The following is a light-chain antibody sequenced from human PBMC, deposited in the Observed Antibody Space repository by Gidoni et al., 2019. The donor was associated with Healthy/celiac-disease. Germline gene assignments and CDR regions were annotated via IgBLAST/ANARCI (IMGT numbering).Light chain of an antibody. CDR2: CAS. Sequence: DIVLTQSPGTLSLSPGERATLSCRASESVSSSYLAWYHQKPGQAPRRLIYCASSRATGIPDRFSGSGSGTDFTLTISRLEPEDFAVYYCQQYGSSPPTFGQGTKLEIK. V-gene: IGKV3-20*01. CDR3: QQYGSSPPT. CDR1: ESVSSSY. J-gene: IGKJ2*01.